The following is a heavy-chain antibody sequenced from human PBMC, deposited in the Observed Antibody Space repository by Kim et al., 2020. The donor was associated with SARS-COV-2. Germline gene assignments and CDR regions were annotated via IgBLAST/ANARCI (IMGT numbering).Heavy chain of an antibody. J-gene: IGHJ5*02. CDR2: IYYSGST. CDR1: GGSISSYY. Sequence: SETLSLTCTVSGGSISSYYWSWIRQPPGKGLEWIGYIYYSGSTNYNPSLKSRVTISVDTSKNQFSLKLSSVTAADTAVYYCARGGSSSWPTWGQGTLVTVSS. V-gene: IGHV4-59*01. D-gene: IGHD6-13*01. CDR3: ARGGSSSWPT.